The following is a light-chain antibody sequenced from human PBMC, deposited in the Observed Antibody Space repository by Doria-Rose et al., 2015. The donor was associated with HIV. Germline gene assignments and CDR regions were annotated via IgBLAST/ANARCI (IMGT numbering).Light chain of an antibody. CDR3: QQYYDTPS. J-gene: IGKJ3*01. CDR1: QSLLYTSKNY. Sequence: TQSPESLGMSLGERATLNCKSNQSLLYTSKNYLAWYQQKPGQPPKLLIYWVSTRQSGVPARFSGSGSGTDYTLTISSLEAEDVPVYYCQQYYDTPSFGPGTTVDIK. CDR2: WVS. V-gene: IGKV4-1*01.